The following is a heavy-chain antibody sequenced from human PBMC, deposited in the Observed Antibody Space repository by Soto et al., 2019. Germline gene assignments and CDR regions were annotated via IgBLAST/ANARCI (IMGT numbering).Heavy chain of an antibody. J-gene: IGHJ4*02. CDR2: ISGSGGST. CDR1: GFPFSSYA. CDR3: AKDWGEYSSGWPYYFDY. V-gene: IGHV3-23*01. D-gene: IGHD6-19*01. Sequence: PGGSLRLSCAASGFPFSSYAMSLVRPAPGKGLEWVSAISGSGGSTYYADSVKGRFTISRDNSKNTLYLQMNSLRAEDTAVYYCAKDWGEYSSGWPYYFDYWGQGTLVTVSS.